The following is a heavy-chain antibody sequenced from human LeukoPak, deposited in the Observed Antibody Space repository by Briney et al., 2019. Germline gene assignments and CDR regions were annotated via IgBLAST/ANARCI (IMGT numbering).Heavy chain of an antibody. D-gene: IGHD3-16*02. V-gene: IGHV1-3*01. J-gene: IGHJ5*02. CDR3: ARAPMITFGGVNVLNLNWFDP. Sequence: KFQGRVTITRDTSASTAYMELSSLRSEDTAVYYCARAPMITFGGVNVLNLNWFDPWGQGTLVTVSS.